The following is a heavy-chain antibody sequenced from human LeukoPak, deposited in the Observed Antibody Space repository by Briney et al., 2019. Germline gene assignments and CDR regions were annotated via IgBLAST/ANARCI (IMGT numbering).Heavy chain of an antibody. CDR1: GYTFTSNY. J-gene: IGHJ4*02. CDR2: IYPRDGST. V-gene: IGHV1-46*01. CDR3: ARDQEGFDY. Sequence: ASVRVSCTASGYTFTSNYIHWVRQAPGQGLEWMGMIYPRDGSTSYAQKFQGRVTVTRDTSTSTVHMELSGLRSEDTAVYYCARDQEGFDYWGQGTLVTVSS.